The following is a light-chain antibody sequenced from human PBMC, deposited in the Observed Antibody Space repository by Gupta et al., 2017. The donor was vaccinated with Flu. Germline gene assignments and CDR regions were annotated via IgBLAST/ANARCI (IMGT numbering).Light chain of an antibody. CDR3: QKYDNLLRT. CDR1: QDISNY. Sequence: DLQMTQSPSSLSASVGDRVTITCQASQDISNYLNWYQQKPGKAPKLLIYDASNLETGVPSRFSGSGSGTDFTFPISSLQPEDIATYYCQKYDNLLRTFGQGTKVEIK. J-gene: IGKJ1*01. V-gene: IGKV1-33*01. CDR2: DAS.